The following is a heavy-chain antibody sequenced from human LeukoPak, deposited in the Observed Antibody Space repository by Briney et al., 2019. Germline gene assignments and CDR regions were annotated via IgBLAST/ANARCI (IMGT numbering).Heavy chain of an antibody. CDR2: VHYSGST. CDR1: GSMYNYY. J-gene: IGHJ4*02. Sequence: PSETLSLTCTVSGSMYNYYWSWIRQPPGKGLEWIGYVHYSGSTSYNPSLKSRVTMSLDTSKNQVSLKLNSVTAADTAVYYCARHISSGGTYAHFDYWGQGTLVTVPS. D-gene: IGHD1-26*01. CDR3: ARHISSGGTYAHFDY. V-gene: IGHV4-59*08.